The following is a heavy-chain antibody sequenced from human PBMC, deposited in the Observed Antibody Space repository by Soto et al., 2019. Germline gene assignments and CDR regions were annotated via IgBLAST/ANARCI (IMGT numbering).Heavy chain of an antibody. J-gene: IGHJ4*02. V-gene: IGHV3-33*01. CDR2: IWYDGSNK. CDR1: GFTFSSYG. Sequence: GGSLRLSCAASGFTFSSYGMHWVRQAPGKGLEWVAVIWYDGSNKYYADSVKGRFTISRDNSKNTLYLQMNSLRAEDTAVYYCARESSMVAATPPFDYWGQGTLVTVS. D-gene: IGHD2-15*01. CDR3: ARESSMVAATPPFDY.